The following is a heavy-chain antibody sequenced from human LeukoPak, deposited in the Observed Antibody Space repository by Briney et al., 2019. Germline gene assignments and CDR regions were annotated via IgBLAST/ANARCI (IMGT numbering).Heavy chain of an antibody. CDR3: ARDFTSSGWYHYYYYMDV. CDR1: GGSFSGYY. CDR2: INHSGST. D-gene: IGHD6-19*01. Sequence: PSETLSLTCAVYGGSFSGYYWSWIRQPPGKGLEWIGEINHSGSTNYNPSLKSRVTISVDTSKNQFSLKLSSVTAADTAVYYCARDFTSSGWYHYYYYMDVWGKGTTVTISS. V-gene: IGHV4-34*01. J-gene: IGHJ6*03.